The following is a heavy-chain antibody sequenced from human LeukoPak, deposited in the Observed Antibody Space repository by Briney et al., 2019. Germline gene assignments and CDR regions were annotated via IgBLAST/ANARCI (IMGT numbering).Heavy chain of an antibody. CDR1: GFTFSSYA. D-gene: IGHD3-10*01. CDR3: ATHNLWFGEWDFDI. J-gene: IGHJ3*02. Sequence: TGGSLRLSCAASGFTFSSYAMSWVRQAPGKGLEWVSAISGSGGSTYYADSVKGRFTISRDNSKNTLYLQMNSLRAEDTALYYCATHNLWFGEWDFDIWGQGTMVTVSS. V-gene: IGHV3-23*01. CDR2: ISGSGGST.